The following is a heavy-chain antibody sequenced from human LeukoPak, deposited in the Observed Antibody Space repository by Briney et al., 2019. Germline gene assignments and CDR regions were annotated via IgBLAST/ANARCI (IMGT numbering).Heavy chain of an antibody. CDR1: GFTFSSYE. J-gene: IGHJ4*02. D-gene: IGHD3-10*01. CDR3: ARGLWFGELAK. V-gene: IGHV3-48*03. Sequence: GGSLRLSCAGSGFTFSSYEMNWVGQAPGKRLEWDSYISSSGSTIYHADSVKGRFTISRDNAKTSLYLQMNSLRAEDTAVYYCARGLWFGELAKWGQGTLVTVSS. CDR2: ISSSGSTI.